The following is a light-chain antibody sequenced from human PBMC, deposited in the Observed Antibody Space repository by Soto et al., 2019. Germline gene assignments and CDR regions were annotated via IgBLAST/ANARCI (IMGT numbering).Light chain of an antibody. CDR3: LQPKNYPWT. Sequence: DIQMTQSPSSLSASVGDRVIIICRASQCSSNHLGWHQQKPGKAPRRLLYAASSLQSGFPSRFSVSGSGTEFTLTISSLQPEDSGTYSCLQPKNYPWTFGHGTKVDIK. CDR1: QCSSNH. J-gene: IGKJ1*01. CDR2: AAS. V-gene: IGKV1-17*01.